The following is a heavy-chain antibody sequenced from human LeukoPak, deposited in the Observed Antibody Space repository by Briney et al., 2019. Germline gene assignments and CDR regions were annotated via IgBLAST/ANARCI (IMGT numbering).Heavy chain of an antibody. CDR1: GGSFSGYY. J-gene: IGHJ4*02. V-gene: IGHV4-34*01. Sequence: PSETLSLTCAVYGGSFSGYYWSWIGQPPGKGLEWIGEINHSGSTNYSPSLKSRVTISLDTSKNQFSLKLSSVTAADTAVYYCARAPGRPAAVFDYWGQGTLVTVSS. CDR3: ARAPGRPAAVFDY. CDR2: INHSGST. D-gene: IGHD2-2*01.